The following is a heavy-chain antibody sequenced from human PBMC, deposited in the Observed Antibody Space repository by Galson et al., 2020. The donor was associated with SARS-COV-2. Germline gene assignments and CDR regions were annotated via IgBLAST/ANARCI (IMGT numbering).Heavy chain of an antibody. CDR2: IHHSGSS. V-gene: IGHV4-4*02. CDR1: GASVSSSDW. CDR3: ARDPGRGYYMEV. Sequence: SETLSLTCGVSGASVSSSDWWSWVRQPPGRGLEWIGEIHHSGSSNYNPSLKSRVSMSVEKSKNQFSLNLTSVTAADTAVYYCARDPGRGYYMEVWGKGTTVTVSS. D-gene: IGHD3-3*01. J-gene: IGHJ6*04.